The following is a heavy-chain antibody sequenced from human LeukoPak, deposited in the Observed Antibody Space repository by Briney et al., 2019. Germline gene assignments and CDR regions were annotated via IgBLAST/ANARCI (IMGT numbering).Heavy chain of an antibody. Sequence: SVKVSCKASGGTFSSYAISWVRQAPGQGLEWMGGIIPIFGTANYAQKFQGRVTITADESTSTAYMELSSLRAEDTAVYYCAKDLYYYGSGIDYWGQGTLVTVSS. CDR1: GGTFSSYA. CDR3: AKDLYYYGSGIDY. CDR2: IIPIFGTA. V-gene: IGHV1-69*13. J-gene: IGHJ4*02. D-gene: IGHD3-10*01.